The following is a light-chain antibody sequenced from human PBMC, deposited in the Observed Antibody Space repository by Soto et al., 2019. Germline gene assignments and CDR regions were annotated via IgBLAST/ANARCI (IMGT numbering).Light chain of an antibody. CDR3: QQRSNWPVT. Sequence: EIVLTQSPATLSLSPGEGATLSCRASKSVSSYLAWYQQKPGQAPRLLIYDASNRATGIPARFSGSGSGTDFTLIISSLEPEDSAIYYCQQRSNWPVTFGIGTKVEV. J-gene: IGKJ1*01. CDR1: KSVSSY. V-gene: IGKV3-11*01. CDR2: DAS.